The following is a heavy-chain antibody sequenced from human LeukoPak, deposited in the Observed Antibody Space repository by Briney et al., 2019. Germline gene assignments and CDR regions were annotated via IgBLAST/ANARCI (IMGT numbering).Heavy chain of an antibody. CDR1: GFTFDDYA. D-gene: IGHD3-3*01. Sequence: GGSLRLSCAASGFTFDDYAMNWVRQAPGKGGEWVSGINWNGGSTYYRDSVKGRFTISRDKAKNSLYLQMNSLRAEDTALYYCARVKGSGYRNSIDYWGQGTLVTVSS. CDR2: INWNGGST. CDR3: ARVKGSGYRNSIDY. J-gene: IGHJ4*02. V-gene: IGHV3-20*04.